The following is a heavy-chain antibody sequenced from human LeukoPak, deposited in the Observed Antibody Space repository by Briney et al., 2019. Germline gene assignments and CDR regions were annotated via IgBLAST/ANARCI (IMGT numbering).Heavy chain of an antibody. D-gene: IGHD6-13*01. V-gene: IGHV4-34*01. CDR3: ARHGRRYTNRFNYYFYMDV. J-gene: IGHJ6*03. Sequence: PSETLSLTCAVYGGSFSGHYWSWIRQPPGKGLEWIGKISQGGGTNYNPSLKSRVIISADVSKNQFSLKLSSVTAADTAIYYCARHGRRYTNRFNYYFYMDVWGKGTTVTVSS. CDR1: GGSFSGHY. CDR2: ISQGGGT.